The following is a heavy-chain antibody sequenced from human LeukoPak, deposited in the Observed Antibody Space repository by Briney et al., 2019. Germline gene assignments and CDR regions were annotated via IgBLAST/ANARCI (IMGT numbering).Heavy chain of an antibody. J-gene: IGHJ6*03. D-gene: IGHD4-17*01. CDR2: ISGSGGST. V-gene: IGHV3-23*01. CDR1: GFTFSSYA. CDR3: ARVITVTTYYYYYMDV. Sequence: GGSLRLSCAASGFTFSSYAMSWVRQAPGKGLEWVSAISGSGGSTYYADSVKGRFTISRDNAKNTLYLQMNSLRAEDTAVYYCARVITVTTYYYYYMDVWGKGTTVTASS.